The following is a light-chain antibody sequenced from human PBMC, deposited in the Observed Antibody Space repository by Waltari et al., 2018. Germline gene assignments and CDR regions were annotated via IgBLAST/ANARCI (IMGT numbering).Light chain of an antibody. CDR3: QAWDTTSLEYV. V-gene: IGLV3-1*01. Sequence: SYKVTQPPSVSVSPGQTATITFSGDDLGEKYTCWYQQKPGQPPKPIIYQDSQRPSGTPERFSGSNSGKTATLTISGTQAMDEADYHCQAWDTTSLEYVFGTGTKLTVL. J-gene: IGLJ1*01. CDR1: DLGEKY. CDR2: QDS.